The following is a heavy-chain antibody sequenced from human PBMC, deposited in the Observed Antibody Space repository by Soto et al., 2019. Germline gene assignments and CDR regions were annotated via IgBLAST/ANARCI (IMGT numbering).Heavy chain of an antibody. Sequence: QVQLVQSGAEVKKPGSSVKVSCKASGGTFSSYAISWVRQAPGQGLEWMGGIIPIFGTANYAQKFQGRVTITADKSTSTAYMELSSLRSEDTAVYYCVTHCSGGSCYSWGPGPFDYWGQGTLVTVSS. CDR1: GGTFSSYA. CDR2: IIPIFGTA. J-gene: IGHJ4*02. CDR3: VTHCSGGSCYSWGPGPFDY. V-gene: IGHV1-69*06. D-gene: IGHD2-15*01.